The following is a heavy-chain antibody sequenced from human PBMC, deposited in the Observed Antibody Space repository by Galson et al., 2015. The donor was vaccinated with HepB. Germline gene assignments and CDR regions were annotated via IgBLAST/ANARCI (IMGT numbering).Heavy chain of an antibody. Sequence: SLRLSCAASGFTFSSYAMHWVRQAPGKGLEWVAVISYDGSNKYYADSVKGRFTISRDNSKNTLYLQMNSLRAEDTAVYYCARPRAASGYRYYYYYGMDVWGQGTTVTVSS. V-gene: IGHV3-30*04. CDR1: GFTFSSYA. CDR3: ARPRAASGYRYYYYYGMDV. CDR2: ISYDGSNK. J-gene: IGHJ6*02. D-gene: IGHD3-22*01.